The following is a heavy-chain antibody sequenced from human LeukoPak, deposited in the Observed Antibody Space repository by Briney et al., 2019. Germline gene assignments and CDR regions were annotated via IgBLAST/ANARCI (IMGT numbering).Heavy chain of an antibody. CDR1: GFTFSSYA. Sequence: PGGSLRLSCAASGFTFSSYAMSWVRQAPGKGLEWVSAISGSGGSTYYADSVKGRFTISRDNSKNTLYLQMNSLGAEDTAVYYCASQLLWFGAFDYWGQGTLVTVSS. J-gene: IGHJ4*02. CDR3: ASQLLWFGAFDY. V-gene: IGHV3-23*01. CDR2: ISGSGGST. D-gene: IGHD3-10*01.